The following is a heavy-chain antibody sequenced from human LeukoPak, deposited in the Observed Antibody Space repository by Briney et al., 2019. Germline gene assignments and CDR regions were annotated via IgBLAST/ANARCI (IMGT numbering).Heavy chain of an antibody. V-gene: IGHV3-30-3*01. J-gene: IGHJ1*01. CDR2: ISYDGSNK. Sequence: PGGSLRLSCAASGFTFSSYAMHWVRQAPGKGLEWVAVISYDGSNKYYADSVKGRFTISRDNSKNTLYLQMNSLRAEDTAVYYCARSYYYDSSGYYYELAEYFQHWGQGTLVTVSS. CDR3: ARSYYYDSSGYYYELAEYFQH. CDR1: GFTFSSYA. D-gene: IGHD3-22*01.